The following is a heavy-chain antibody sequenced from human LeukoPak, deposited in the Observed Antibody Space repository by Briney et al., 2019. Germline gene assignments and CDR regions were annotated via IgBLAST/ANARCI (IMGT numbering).Heavy chain of an antibody. J-gene: IGHJ4*02. Sequence: SETLSLTCTVSGGSISSYYWSWIRQPPGKGLEWIGYIYYSGSTNYNPSLKSRVTISVDTSKNQFSLKLSSVTAADTAVYYCATGPGSGNFDYWGQGTLVTVSS. CDR1: GGSISSYY. CDR2: IYYSGST. CDR3: ATGPGSGNFDY. D-gene: IGHD6-25*01. V-gene: IGHV4-59*01.